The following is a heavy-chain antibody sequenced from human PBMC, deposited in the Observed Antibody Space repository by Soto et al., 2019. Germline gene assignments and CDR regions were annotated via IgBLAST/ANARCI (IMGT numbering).Heavy chain of an antibody. V-gene: IGHV4-31*02. CDR2: IYYSGST. CDR1: GGSISSGGYY. CDR3: ARDHIVYCSGGSCFYV. Sequence: GGSISSGGYYWSWIRQHPGKGLEWIGYIYYSGSTYYNPSLKSRVTISVDTSKNQFSLKLSSVTAADTAVYYCARDHIVYCSGGSCFYVWGQGTLVTV. D-gene: IGHD2-15*01. J-gene: IGHJ4*02.